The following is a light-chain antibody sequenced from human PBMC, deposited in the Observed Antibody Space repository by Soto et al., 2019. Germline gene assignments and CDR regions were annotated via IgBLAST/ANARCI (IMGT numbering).Light chain of an antibody. J-gene: IGKJ4*01. V-gene: IGKV1-5*03. CDR3: QHYNAY. CDR1: ESINRW. CDR2: DAS. Sequence: SPMTQSPSTLSASVGDRVTVTCRARESINRWLAWYQQKPGKAPKLLIYDASTLESGVPSRFSGSGSGTEFTLTISSLQPDDSETYYCQHYNAYFGGGTKVEIK.